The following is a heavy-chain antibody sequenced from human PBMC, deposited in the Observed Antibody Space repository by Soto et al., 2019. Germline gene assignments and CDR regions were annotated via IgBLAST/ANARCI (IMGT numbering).Heavy chain of an antibody. D-gene: IGHD3-3*01. CDR3: ARGYDFWSGYFSPVLDY. CDR1: GYTFTSYD. Sequence: ASVKVSCKASGYTFTSYDINWVRQATGQGLEWMGWMNPNSGNTGYAQKFQGRVTMTRNTSISTAYMELSSLRSEDTAVYYCARGYDFWSGYFSPVLDYWGQGTLVTVS. CDR2: MNPNSGNT. V-gene: IGHV1-8*01. J-gene: IGHJ4*02.